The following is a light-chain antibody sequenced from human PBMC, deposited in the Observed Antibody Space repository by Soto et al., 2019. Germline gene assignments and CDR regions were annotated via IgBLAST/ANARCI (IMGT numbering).Light chain of an antibody. CDR2: AAS. V-gene: IGKV1-9*01. CDR3: LHDYSYPFT. CDR1: QHISSY. J-gene: IGKJ2*01. Sequence: DIQLTQSPSFLSASVGDRVTITCRASQHISSYLAWYQQKPGKAPNLLIYAASTLQTGVPSRFSGSGYGTEFSLTISSLQPEDFAGYFCLHDYSYPFTFGQGTKVDIK.